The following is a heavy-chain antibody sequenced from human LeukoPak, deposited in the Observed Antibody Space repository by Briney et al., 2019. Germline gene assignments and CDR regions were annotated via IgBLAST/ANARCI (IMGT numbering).Heavy chain of an antibody. CDR2: IYYSGST. D-gene: IGHD2-2*01. V-gene: IGHV4-39*07. CDR1: GDSTSSDRYY. CDR3: ARSEDYASNWYVN. Sequence: SETLSLTCTVSGDSTSSDRYYGGWVRQPPGKGLEWIGNIYYSGSTYYNPSLKSRVTMSVDTSKNQFFLKLNSVTAADTAVYYCARSEDYASNWYVNWGQGTLVTVSS. J-gene: IGHJ5*02.